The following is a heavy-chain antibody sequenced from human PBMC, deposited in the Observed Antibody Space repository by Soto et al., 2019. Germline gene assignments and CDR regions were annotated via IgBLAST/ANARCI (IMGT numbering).Heavy chain of an antibody. CDR1: GYSFSNYN. Sequence: GASVKVSCKSSGYSFSNYNFCWERQAPGQGLEWLGWISGYNGNTKYAQTPQGRVTLTTVSFTSTAYMELRSMRSDDTAIYYCARDKVWGGFDIWGQGTMVTASS. J-gene: IGHJ3*02. CDR3: ARDKVWGGFDI. CDR2: ISGYNGNT. V-gene: IGHV1-18*01. D-gene: IGHD3-16*01.